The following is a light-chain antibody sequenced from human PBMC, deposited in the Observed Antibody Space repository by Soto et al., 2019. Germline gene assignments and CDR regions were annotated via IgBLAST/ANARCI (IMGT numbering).Light chain of an antibody. J-gene: IGKJ2*02. CDR1: QSISSY. CDR3: QQSYRTPRT. Sequence: DIQMTQSPSSLSASVGDRVTITCRASQSISSYLNWYQQKPGKAPKLLIYGAYSLQSGVPSRFSGSGSGTDFTLTISSLQPEDYATYYCQQSYRTPRTFGQVTKLEIK. V-gene: IGKV1-39*01. CDR2: GAY.